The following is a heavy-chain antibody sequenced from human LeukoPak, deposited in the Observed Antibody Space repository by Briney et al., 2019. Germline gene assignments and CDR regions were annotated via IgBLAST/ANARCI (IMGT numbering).Heavy chain of an antibody. J-gene: IGHJ4*02. V-gene: IGHV1-18*01. CDR3: ASLIAEAPYRPRNSPSVTDY. D-gene: IGHD1-26*01. Sequence: ASVKVSCKASGYTFTSYGISWVRQAPGQGLEWMGWISAYNGNTNYAQKLQGRVTMTTDTSTSTAYMELRSLRSDDTAVYYCASLIAEAPYRPRNSPSVTDYWGQGTLVTVSS. CDR1: GYTFTSYG. CDR2: ISAYNGNT.